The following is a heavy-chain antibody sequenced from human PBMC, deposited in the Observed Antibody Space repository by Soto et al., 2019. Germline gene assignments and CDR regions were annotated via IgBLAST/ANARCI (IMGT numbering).Heavy chain of an antibody. D-gene: IGHD2-15*01. CDR3: ARDPRYCSGGSCYVY. J-gene: IGHJ4*02. V-gene: IGHV1-69*01. Sequence: QVQLVQSGAEVKKPGSSVKVSCKASGVTFSSYAISWVRQAPGQGLEWMGGIIPIFGTANYAQKFQGRVTITADESTSTGYMELSSLRSEDTAVYYCARDPRYCSGGSCYVYWGQGTLVTVSS. CDR1: GVTFSSYA. CDR2: IIPIFGTA.